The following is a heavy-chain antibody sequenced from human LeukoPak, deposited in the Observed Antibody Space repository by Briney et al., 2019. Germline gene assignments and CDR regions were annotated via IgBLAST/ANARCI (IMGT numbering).Heavy chain of an antibody. D-gene: IGHD3-10*01. J-gene: IGHJ6*03. Sequence: SVKVSCKASGGTFSSYGVNWVRQAPGQGLEWMGRIVPILDITDYAQNFQGRVTITADKSTSTAYMEVNSLKTEDTAVYYCTTEGIMDVWDKGTTVTVSS. CDR1: GGTFSSYG. V-gene: IGHV1-69*04. CDR3: TTEGIMDV. CDR2: IVPILDIT.